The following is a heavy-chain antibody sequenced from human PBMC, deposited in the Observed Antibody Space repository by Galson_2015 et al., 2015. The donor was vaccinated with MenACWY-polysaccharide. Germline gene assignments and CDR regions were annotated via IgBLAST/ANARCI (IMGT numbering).Heavy chain of an antibody. V-gene: IGHV3-23*01. J-gene: IGHJ5*02. Sequence: SLRLSCAASGFTFTNYAMNWVRQAPGKGLEWVSSIGGSGTTYYADSVKGRFIISRDNSKNMVYLQMNSLRAEDTAIYYCAKANSGGICTSGWACWFDPWGQGSLVTVSP. D-gene: IGHD2-15*01. CDR3: AKANSGGICTSGWACWFDP. CDR2: IGGSGTT. CDR1: GFTFTNYA.